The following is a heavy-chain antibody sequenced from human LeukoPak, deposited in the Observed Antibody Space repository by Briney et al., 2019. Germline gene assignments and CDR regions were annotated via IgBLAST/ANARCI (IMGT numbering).Heavy chain of an antibody. Sequence: PSETLSLTCTVSGGSISSSSYYWGWIRQPPGKGLEWIGSIYYSGSTYYNPSLKSRVTISVDTSKNQFSLKLSSVTAADTAVYYCARGPEPAAAIQEYYFDYWGQGTLVTVSS. D-gene: IGHD2-2*01. V-gene: IGHV4-39*07. J-gene: IGHJ4*02. CDR2: IYYSGST. CDR1: GGSISSSSYY. CDR3: ARGPEPAAAIQEYYFDY.